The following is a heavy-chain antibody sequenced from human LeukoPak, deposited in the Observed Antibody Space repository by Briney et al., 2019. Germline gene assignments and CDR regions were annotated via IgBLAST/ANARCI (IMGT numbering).Heavy chain of an antibody. V-gene: IGHV4-39*01. CDR3: ARVKSSEGYPATDYFDY. D-gene: IGHD1-26*01. CDR1: GVSIYSNNYY. Sequence: SETLSLTCTVSGVSIYSNNYYWGWIRQPPGKGLECIGGFYYSGSPYYNPSLRSRVTISVDTSKNQFSLNLSSVTAADTAVYYCARVKSSEGYPATDYFDYWGQGTLVTVSS. J-gene: IGHJ4*02. CDR2: FYYSGSP.